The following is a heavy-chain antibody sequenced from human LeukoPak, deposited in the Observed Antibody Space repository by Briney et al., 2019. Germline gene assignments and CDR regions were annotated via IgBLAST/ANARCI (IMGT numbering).Heavy chain of an antibody. D-gene: IGHD3-3*01. Sequence: SETLSLTCTVSGGSISSSSYYWGWIRQPPGKGLEWIGSIYYSGSTYYNPSLKSRVTISVDTSENQFSLKLSSVTAADTAVYYCARHRVRGNDFWSGPGWFDPWGQGTLVTVSS. V-gene: IGHV4-39*01. CDR3: ARHRVRGNDFWSGPGWFDP. CDR1: GGSISSSSYY. J-gene: IGHJ5*02. CDR2: IYYSGST.